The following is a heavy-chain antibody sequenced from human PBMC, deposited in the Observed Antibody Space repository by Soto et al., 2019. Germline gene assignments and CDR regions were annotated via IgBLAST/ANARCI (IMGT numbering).Heavy chain of an antibody. D-gene: IGHD4-4*01. CDR3: VRRVAVTPRYYFDY. CDR2: LYYTGST. CDR1: VGSISCGDYS. J-gene: IGHJ4*02. Sequence: SETLCVTCTFSVGSISCGDYSWSWVRQPPGKDPEYIGYLYYTGSTYYNPSLRSRVTISVDTSKNQFSLKLSSVTAADTAVYYCVRRVAVTPRYYFDYWGQGTMVTVSS. V-gene: IGHV4-30-4*01.